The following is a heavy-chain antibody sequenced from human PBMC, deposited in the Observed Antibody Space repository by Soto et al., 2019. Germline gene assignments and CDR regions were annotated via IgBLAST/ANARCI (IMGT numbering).Heavy chain of an antibody. CDR1: GFTFSSYG. Sequence: QVQLVESGGGVVQPGRSLRLSCAASGFTFSSYGMHWVRQAPGKGLEWVAVIWYDGSNKYYADSVKGRFTISRDNSKNTLYLQMNSLRAEDTAVYYCAREGHGGNPYYYSGMDVWGQGTTVTVSS. V-gene: IGHV3-33*01. CDR3: AREGHGGNPYYYSGMDV. D-gene: IGHD2-15*01. CDR2: IWYDGSNK. J-gene: IGHJ6*02.